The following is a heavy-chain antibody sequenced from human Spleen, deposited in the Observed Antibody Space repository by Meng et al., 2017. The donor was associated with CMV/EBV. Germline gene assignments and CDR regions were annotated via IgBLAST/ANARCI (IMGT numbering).Heavy chain of an antibody. D-gene: IGHD6-19*01. V-gene: IGHV3-33*01. CDR3: AAEYSSAWSDFDI. Sequence: ASGFTFNTYHLHWVRQAPGKGLEWVALIWYDGSSQYYADSVKGRFTISRDNSKNTLNLQMNRLRADDTAVYYCAAEYSSAWSDFDIWGQGTMVAVSS. CDR2: IWYDGSSQ. J-gene: IGHJ3*02. CDR1: GFTFNTYH.